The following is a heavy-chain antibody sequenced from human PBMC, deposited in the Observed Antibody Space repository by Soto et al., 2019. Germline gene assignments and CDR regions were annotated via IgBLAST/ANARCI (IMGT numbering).Heavy chain of an antibody. CDR1: GGSFSGYY. J-gene: IGHJ3*02. Sequence: SETLSRTCAVYGGSFSGYYWSWIRQPPGKGLEWIGEINHSGTTNYNPSLKSRVTISVDTSKNQFSLKLSSVTAADTAVYYCARGTWVRSAFDIWGQGTMVTVSS. CDR2: INHSGTT. V-gene: IGHV4-34*01. D-gene: IGHD3-10*01. CDR3: ARGTWVRSAFDI.